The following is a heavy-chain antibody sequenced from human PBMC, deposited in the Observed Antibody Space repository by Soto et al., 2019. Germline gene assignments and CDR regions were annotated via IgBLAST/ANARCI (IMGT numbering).Heavy chain of an antibody. CDR3: ARSQGSSTSLEIYDYYYYGTDV. J-gene: IGHJ6*02. D-gene: IGHD2-2*01. V-gene: IGHV1-69*01. Sequence: QVQLVQSGAEVKKPGSSMKVSCKASGGTFGSYAISWVRQAPGQGLEWMGGIIPIPGTANYAQKFQGRVTIAADESTSTAYMELSSLRSEDTAVYYCARSQGSSTSLEIYDYYYYGTDVWGQGTTVTVSS. CDR2: IIPIPGTA. CDR1: GGTFGSYA.